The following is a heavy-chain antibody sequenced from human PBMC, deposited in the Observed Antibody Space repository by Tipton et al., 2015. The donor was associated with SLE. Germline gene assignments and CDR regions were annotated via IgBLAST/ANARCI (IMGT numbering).Heavy chain of an antibody. CDR1: GGSISSGGYY. D-gene: IGHD5-12*01. CDR2: IYYSGST. V-gene: IGHV4-31*03. J-gene: IGHJ4*02. CDR3: ASRLTRYSGYDYFDY. Sequence: TLSLTCTASGGSISSGGYYWSWIRQHPGKGLAWIGYIYYSGSTNYNPSLKSRVTISVDTSKNQFSLKLSSVTAAGTAGYYCASRLTRYSGYDYFDYWGQGTLVTVSS.